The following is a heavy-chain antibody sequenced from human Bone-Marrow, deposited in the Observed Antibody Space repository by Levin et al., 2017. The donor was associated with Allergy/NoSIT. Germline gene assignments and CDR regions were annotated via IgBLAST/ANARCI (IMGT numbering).Heavy chain of an antibody. J-gene: IGHJ4*02. CDR2: MNPNSGNT. Sequence: GESLKISCKASGYTFTSYDINWVRQATGQGLEWMGWMNPNSGNTGYAQKFQGRVTMTRNTSISTAYMELSSLRSEDTAVYYCARNVDTAMVWPFLLDYWGQGTLVTVSS. V-gene: IGHV1-8*01. CDR3: ARNVDTAMVWPFLLDY. CDR1: GYTFTSYD. D-gene: IGHD5-18*01.